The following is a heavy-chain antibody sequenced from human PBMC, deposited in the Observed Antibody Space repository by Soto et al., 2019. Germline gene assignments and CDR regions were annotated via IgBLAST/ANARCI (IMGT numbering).Heavy chain of an antibody. J-gene: IGHJ1*01. CDR1: GFTFHNYA. V-gene: IGHV3-23*01. CDR3: AKVSSSGWVFAY. Sequence: GSLRLSCAPSGFTFHNYAMSWVRQTPGRGLEWVSAISGDGAATYFANFLRGRFIISRDNSRTTLYPQMDTMRGGDTAIFFCAKVSSSGWVFAYWARGTPVPGSS. CDR2: ISGDGAAT. D-gene: IGHD6-19*01.